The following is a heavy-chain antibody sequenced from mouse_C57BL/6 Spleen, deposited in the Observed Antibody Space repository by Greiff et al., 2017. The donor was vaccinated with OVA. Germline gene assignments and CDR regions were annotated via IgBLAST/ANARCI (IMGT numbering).Heavy chain of an antibody. J-gene: IGHJ3*01. CDR1: GYTFTSYD. CDR3: ARWDSNYPFAY. Sequence: QVQLQHSGPELVKPGASVKLSCKASGYTFTSYDINWVKQRPGQGLEWIGWIYPRDGSTKYNEKFKGKATLTVDTSSSTAYMELHSLTSEDSAVYFCARWDSNYPFAYWGQGTLVTVSA. CDR2: IYPRDGST. V-gene: IGHV1-85*01. D-gene: IGHD2-5*01.